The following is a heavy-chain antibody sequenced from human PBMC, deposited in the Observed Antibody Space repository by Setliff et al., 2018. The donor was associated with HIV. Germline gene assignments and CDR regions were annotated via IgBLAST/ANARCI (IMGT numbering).Heavy chain of an antibody. J-gene: IGHJ6*03. V-gene: IGHV1-24*01. CDR2: FVPEHSET. D-gene: IGHD4-17*01. CDR3: ATRGDLLGRRASTVTVYYYYLDV. CDR1: GYTLTELS. Sequence: ASVKVSCKVSGYTLTELSIHWARQAPGKGLELMGGFVPEHSETIYAQKFQGRVTMTEDTSTDTAFMELSGLTSEDTAVYYCATRGDLLGRRASTVTVYYYYLDVWGNGTTVTVSS.